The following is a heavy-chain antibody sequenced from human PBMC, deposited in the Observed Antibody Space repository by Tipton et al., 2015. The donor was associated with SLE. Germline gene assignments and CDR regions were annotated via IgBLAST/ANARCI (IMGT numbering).Heavy chain of an antibody. V-gene: IGHV4-59*12. CDR1: GGSMSALQ. CDR2: FFYDGST. J-gene: IGHJ3*02. D-gene: IGHD4-23*01. CDR3: AREVTSNGFDI. Sequence: LRLSCTVSGGSMSALQWSWIRQPPGKGLEWIGSFFYDGSTSNNPSLKSRVTVSLDTSKNQFSLRLTSVTAADTAIYYCAREVTSNGFDIWGQGTMVTVSS.